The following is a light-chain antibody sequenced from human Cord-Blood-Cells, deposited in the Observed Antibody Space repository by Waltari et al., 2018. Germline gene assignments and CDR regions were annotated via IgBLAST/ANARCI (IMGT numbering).Light chain of an antibody. CDR2: GAS. J-gene: IGKJ1*01. Sequence: EIVLTQSPGTLSLSPGERATLSCRASQSVSSSYLDWYQQKPGQATRLLIYGASSRATGIPDRFSGSGSGTDFTLTISSLEPEDFAVYYCQQYGSSPGTFGQGTKVEIK. V-gene: IGKV3-20*01. CDR1: QSVSSSY. CDR3: QQYGSSPGT.